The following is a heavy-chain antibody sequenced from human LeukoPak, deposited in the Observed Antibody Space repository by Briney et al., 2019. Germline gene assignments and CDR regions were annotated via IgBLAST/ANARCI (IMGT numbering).Heavy chain of an antibody. V-gene: IGHV3-30*04. CDR3: ARDDIWSGYSS. CDR1: GFTFGACA. D-gene: IGHD3-3*01. CDR2: ISYDGSNK. Sequence: GGSLRLSCATSGFTFGACAMHWVRQAPGKGLEWVAVISYDGSNKYYADSVKGRFTISRDNSKNTLYLQMNSLRAEDTAVYYCARDDIWSGYSSWGQGTLVTVSS. J-gene: IGHJ4*02.